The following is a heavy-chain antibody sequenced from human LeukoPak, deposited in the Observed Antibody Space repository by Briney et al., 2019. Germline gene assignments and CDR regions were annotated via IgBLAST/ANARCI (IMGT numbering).Heavy chain of an antibody. V-gene: IGHV3-73*01. J-gene: IGHJ6*02. CDR1: GFTFSGSA. D-gene: IGHD2-2*01. CDR2: IRSKANSYAT. CDR3: TSLTPRIVVVPDSYYYYGMDV. Sequence: GGSLRLSCAASGFTFSGSAMHWVRQASGKGLEWVGRIRSKANSYATAYAASVKGRFTISRDDSKNTAYLQMNSLKTEDTAVYYCTSLTPRIVVVPDSYYYYGMDVWGQGTTVTVSS.